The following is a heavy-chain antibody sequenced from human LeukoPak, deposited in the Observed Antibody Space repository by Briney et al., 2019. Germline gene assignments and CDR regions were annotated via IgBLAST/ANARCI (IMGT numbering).Heavy chain of an antibody. V-gene: IGHV3-30*02. CDR3: AKNVAVAGPMYYFDY. CDR1: GFTFSSYG. D-gene: IGHD6-19*01. Sequence: PGGSLRLSCAASGFTFSSYGMHWVRQAPGKGLEWVAFIRYDGSNKYYADSVKGRFTISRDNSKNTLYLQMNSLRAEDTAVYYCAKNVAVAGPMYYFDYWGQGTLVTVSS. CDR2: IRYDGSNK. J-gene: IGHJ4*02.